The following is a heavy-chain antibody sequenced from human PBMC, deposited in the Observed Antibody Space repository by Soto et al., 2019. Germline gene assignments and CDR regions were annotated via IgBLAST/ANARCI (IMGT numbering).Heavy chain of an antibody. V-gene: IGHV3-30-3*01. CDR3: ARSLKAGDYNYCDCGMDA. D-gene: IGHD4-17*01. CDR2: ISYDGSNK. J-gene: IGHJ6*02. Sequence: GGSLRLSCAASGFTFSSYAMHWVRQAPGKGLEWVAVISYDGSNKYYADSVKGRFTISRDNSKNTLYLQMNSLRAEDTAVYYCARSLKAGDYNYCDCGMDAWGQGATVTVSS. CDR1: GFTFSSYA.